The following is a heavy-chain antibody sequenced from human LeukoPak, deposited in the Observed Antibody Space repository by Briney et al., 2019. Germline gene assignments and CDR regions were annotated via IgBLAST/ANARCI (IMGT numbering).Heavy chain of an antibody. J-gene: IGHJ5*02. CDR3: ARHLALSPNWFDP. CDR2: IYYSGST. CDR1: GGSISSSSYY. V-gene: IGHV4-39*01. Sequence: PSETLSLTCTVSGGSISSSSYYWGWIRQPPGEGLEWIGSIYYSGSTYYNPSLKSRVTISVDTSRNQFSLKLSSVTAADTAVYYCARHLALSPNWFDPWGQGTLVTVSS.